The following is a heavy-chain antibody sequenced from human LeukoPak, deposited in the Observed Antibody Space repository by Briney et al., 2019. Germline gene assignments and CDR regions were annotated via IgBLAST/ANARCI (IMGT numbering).Heavy chain of an antibody. CDR1: GGSVSSYY. CDR3: ARDPGDRFDY. J-gene: IGHJ4*02. CDR2: IYSSGNT. V-gene: IGHV4-4*07. D-gene: IGHD4-17*01. Sequence: PSETLSLTCTVSGGSVSSYYWTWIRQPAVKGLEWIGRIYSSGNTDYNPSLKSRVTMSVDTSKNQFSLKLSSVTAADTAVYYCARDPGDRFDYWGQGTLVTVSS.